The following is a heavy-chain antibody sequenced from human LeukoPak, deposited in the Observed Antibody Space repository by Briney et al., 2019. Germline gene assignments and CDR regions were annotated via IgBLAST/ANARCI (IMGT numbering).Heavy chain of an antibody. D-gene: IGHD3/OR15-3a*01. V-gene: IGHV3-48*02. CDR2: ISSSSGAI. CDR1: GFTLSSYS. J-gene: IGHJ4*02. CDR3: ARGGRDGKGHFDY. Sequence: GGSLRLSCVASGFTLSSYSMNWVRQAPGKGLEWVSDISSSSGAIYYAGSVKGRFTISRDNAKNSLYLQMNSLRDEDTAVYYCARGGRDGKGHFDYWGQGTLVTVSS.